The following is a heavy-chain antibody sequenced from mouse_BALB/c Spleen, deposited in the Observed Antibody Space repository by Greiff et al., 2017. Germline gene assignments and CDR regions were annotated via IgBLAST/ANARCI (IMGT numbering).Heavy chain of an antibody. Sequence: LVESGAELVRPGALVKLSCKASGFNIKDYYMHWVKQRPEQGLEWIGWIDPENGNTIYDPKFQGKASITADTSSNTAYLQLRSLTSEDSAVYYCTRGRYYMYSWFAYWGQGTLVTVSA. J-gene: IGHJ3*01. V-gene: IGHV14-1*02. D-gene: IGHD2-14*01. CDR1: GFNIKDYY. CDR2: IDPENGNT. CDR3: TRGRYYMYSWFAY.